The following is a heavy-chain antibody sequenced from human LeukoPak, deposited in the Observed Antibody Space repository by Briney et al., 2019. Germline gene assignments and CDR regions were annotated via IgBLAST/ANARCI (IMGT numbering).Heavy chain of an antibody. J-gene: IGHJ4*02. V-gene: IGHV4-30-4*08. CDR1: GGSISSGDYY. Sequence: SQTLSLTCTVSGGSISSGDYYWSWIRQPPGKGLEWIGYIYYSGSTYYNPSLKSRVTLSVHTSKSQFSLKLSSVTAADTAVYYCARAGYDFWSGYPRYYFDYWGQGTLVTVSS. CDR2: IYYSGST. D-gene: IGHD3-3*01. CDR3: ARAGYDFWSGYPRYYFDY.